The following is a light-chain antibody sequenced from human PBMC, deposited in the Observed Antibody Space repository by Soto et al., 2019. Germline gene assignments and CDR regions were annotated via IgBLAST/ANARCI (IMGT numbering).Light chain of an antibody. V-gene: IGKV1-39*01. J-gene: IGKJ1*01. Sequence: DIQMTQSPSSLSASVGDRVTITCRASQSISSYLNWYQQKPGKAPKLLIYAESSLQSGVPSKFSGSGSGTDFTLTISSLQPEDFAPYYFQQSYSTPWTFGQGTKVEIK. CDR1: QSISSY. CDR3: QQSYSTPWT. CDR2: AES.